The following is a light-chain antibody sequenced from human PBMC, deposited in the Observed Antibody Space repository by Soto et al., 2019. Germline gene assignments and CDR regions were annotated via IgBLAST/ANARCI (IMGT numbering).Light chain of an antibody. CDR1: QSVTSSN. CDR3: QQYDTSPLT. CDR2: GAS. V-gene: IGKV3-20*01. Sequence: EIVLTQSPGTLSLSPGERVTLSCRASQSVTSSNLAWYQQKPGQAPSLLISGASTRATGIPDRFIGSGSGTDFTLTISRLEPEDFAVYYCQQYDTSPLTFGGGTMVEI. J-gene: IGKJ4*01.